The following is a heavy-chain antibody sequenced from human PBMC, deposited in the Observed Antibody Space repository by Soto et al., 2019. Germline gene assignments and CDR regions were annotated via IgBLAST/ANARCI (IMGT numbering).Heavy chain of an antibody. J-gene: IGHJ4*01. CDR1: GGSFSGSY. CDR3: ARRRIQLRYFDY. V-gene: IGHV4-34*01. CDR2: INHSGNT. D-gene: IGHD5-18*01. Sequence: QVKLQQWGAGLLKPSETLSLTCAVYGGSFSGSYWSWIRQPPGKGLEWIGEINHSGNTNYTPSLRSRVAISVDTSKTQFSLKLSSVTAADTAVYYWARRRIQLRYFDYWGHGTLVTVSS.